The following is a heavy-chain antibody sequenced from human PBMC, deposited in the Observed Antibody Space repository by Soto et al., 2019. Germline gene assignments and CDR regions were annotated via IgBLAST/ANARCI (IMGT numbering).Heavy chain of an antibody. CDR3: ARDDSSSSGVGVMDV. D-gene: IGHD6-6*01. V-gene: IGHV4-30-4*01. CDR1: GGSISSGDYY. CDR2: IYYSGST. J-gene: IGHJ6*02. Sequence: SETLSLTCTVSGGSISSGDYYWSWIRQPPGKGLEWIGYIYYSGSTYYNPSLKSRVTISVDTSKNQFSLKLSSVTAADTAVYYCARDDSSSSGVGVMDVWGQGTTVTVSS.